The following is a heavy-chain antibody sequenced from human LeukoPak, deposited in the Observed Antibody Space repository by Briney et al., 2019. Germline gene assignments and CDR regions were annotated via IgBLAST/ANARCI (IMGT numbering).Heavy chain of an antibody. J-gene: IGHJ4*02. V-gene: IGHV3-23*01. CDR3: RGHRYGYEVDY. Sequence: PGGSLRLSCAASGFTSRSYAMSWVRQAPGKGLEWISGISNSGVTPYYADSVKGRFSISRDNSKNMVYLQMSSLRVDDTAIYYCRGHRYGYEVDYWGQGALVTVSS. CDR2: ISNSGVTP. CDR1: GFTSRSYA. D-gene: IGHD5-18*01.